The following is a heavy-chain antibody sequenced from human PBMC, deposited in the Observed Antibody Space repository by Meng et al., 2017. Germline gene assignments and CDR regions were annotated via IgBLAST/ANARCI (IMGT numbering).Heavy chain of an antibody. CDR3: ARGRGYSSSSAGY. CDR1: GGSFSGYY. V-gene: IGHV4-34*01. CDR2: INHSGST. J-gene: IGHJ4*02. D-gene: IGHD6-6*01. Sequence: GSLRLSCAVYGGSFSGYYWSWIRQPPGKGLEWIGEINHSGSTNYNPSLKSRVTISVDTSKNQFSLKLSSVTAADTAVYYCARGRGYSSSSAGYWGQGTLVTLL.